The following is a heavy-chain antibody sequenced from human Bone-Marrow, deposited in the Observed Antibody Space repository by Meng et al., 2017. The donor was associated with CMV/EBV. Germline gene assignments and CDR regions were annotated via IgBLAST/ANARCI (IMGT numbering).Heavy chain of an antibody. D-gene: IGHD1-1*01. CDR1: GFTFSSYS. CDR3: ARDDKWNPDY. J-gene: IGHJ4*02. CDR2: IRSNSNMI. V-gene: IGHV3-48*04. Sequence: GESLKISCAASGFTFSSYSMNWVRQAPGKGLEWLSFIRSNSNMIKYADSVKGRFTISRDNAKNSVYLQMNSLRVEDTAVYYCARDDKWNPDYWGQGTLVTVSS.